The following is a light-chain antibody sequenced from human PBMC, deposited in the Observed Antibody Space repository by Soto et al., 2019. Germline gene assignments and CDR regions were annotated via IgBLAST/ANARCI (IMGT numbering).Light chain of an antibody. CDR2: KAS. Sequence: IQMTQSPSTLSASVGDRVTITCRASQSVSIWLAWYQQKPGKAPKLLIYKASSLESGVPLRFSGSGSGTEFTLTISSLQPDDFATYYCQQYNSWWTFGQGTKLEIK. V-gene: IGKV1-5*03. CDR1: QSVSIW. J-gene: IGKJ2*02. CDR3: QQYNSWWT.